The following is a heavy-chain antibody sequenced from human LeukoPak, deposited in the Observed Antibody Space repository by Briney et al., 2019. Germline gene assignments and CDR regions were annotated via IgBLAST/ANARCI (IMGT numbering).Heavy chain of an antibody. J-gene: IGHJ4*02. CDR1: GGSLCSSSYY. V-gene: IGHV4-39*01. Sequence: SETLSLTCTVSGGSLCSSSYYWGWVREPPGTGLEWVGRIYYSGSTYYNPSLKSRVTISVDTSKNQFSLKLSSVTAADTAVYYCARYASIVGEWYYFDYWGQGTLVTVSS. CDR2: IYYSGST. CDR3: ARYASIVGEWYYFDY. D-gene: IGHD1-26*01.